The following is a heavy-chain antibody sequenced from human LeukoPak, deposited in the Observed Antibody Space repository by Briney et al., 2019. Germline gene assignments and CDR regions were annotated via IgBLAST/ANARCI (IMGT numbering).Heavy chain of an antibody. V-gene: IGHV1-18*01. Sequence: ASVKVSCKASGYTFTSYGISWVRQAPGQGLEWMGWISAYNGNTNYAQKLQGRVTMTTDTSTSTAYMELRSLRSDDTAVYYCARLSGYYDSDRYWYFDLWGRGTLVTVSS. D-gene: IGHD3-22*01. CDR1: GYTFTSYG. CDR3: ARLSGYYDSDRYWYFDL. J-gene: IGHJ2*01. CDR2: ISAYNGNT.